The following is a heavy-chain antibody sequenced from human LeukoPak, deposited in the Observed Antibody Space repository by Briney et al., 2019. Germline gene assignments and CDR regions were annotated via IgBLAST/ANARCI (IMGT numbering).Heavy chain of an antibody. CDR1: GFTFSSYG. Sequence: GGSLRLSFAASGFTFSSYGMHWVRQAPGKGLEWVAFIRYDGSNKYYADSVKGRFTISRDNSKNTLYLQMNSLRAEDTAVYYCAKDRGYSSSWFFDYWGQGTLVTVSS. J-gene: IGHJ4*02. D-gene: IGHD6-13*01. CDR3: AKDRGYSSSWFFDY. V-gene: IGHV3-30*02. CDR2: IRYDGSNK.